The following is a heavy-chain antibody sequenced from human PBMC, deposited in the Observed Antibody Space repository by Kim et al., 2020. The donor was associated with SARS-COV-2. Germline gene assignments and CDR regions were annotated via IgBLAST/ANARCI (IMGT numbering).Heavy chain of an antibody. CDR2: IFYSGST. CDR3: ARAKMSMVGGVKLQYFQN. Sequence: SETLSLTCTVSGGSIDTYYWTWIRQSPGKGLEWLGFIFYSGSTNYNPSLKSRLTISVDTSKNQFSLKLNSVTAADTAVYYCARAKMSMVGGVKLQYFQNWGQGTLVTVSS. D-gene: IGHD3-10*01. CDR1: GGSIDTYY. J-gene: IGHJ1*01. V-gene: IGHV4-59*13.